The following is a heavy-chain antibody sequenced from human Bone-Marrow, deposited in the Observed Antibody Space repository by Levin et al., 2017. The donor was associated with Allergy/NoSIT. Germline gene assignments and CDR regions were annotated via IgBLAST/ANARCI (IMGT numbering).Heavy chain of an antibody. CDR1: GGSISTYY. CDR3: ARHAGPIHLWLMDY. D-gene: IGHD5-18*01. V-gene: IGHV4-59*08. CDR2: VYYSGST. J-gene: IGHJ4*02. Sequence: ESLKISCTVSGGSISTYYWSWIRQPPGKGLEWIGYVYYSGSTNYNPSLKSRVNMSVDTSKNHFSLKLSSVTAADTALYYCARHAGPIHLWLMDYWGQGTLVTVSS.